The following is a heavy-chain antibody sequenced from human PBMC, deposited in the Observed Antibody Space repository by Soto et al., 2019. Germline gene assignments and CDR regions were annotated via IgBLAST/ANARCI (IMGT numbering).Heavy chain of an antibody. Sequence: QVQLVESGGGVVQPGTSLRLSCAASGFTFNNYGMHWVRQAPGTGLEWVAAISNDGSDKYYADSVKGRLTISRDNSKKTLYLQMDSLRAEDTAVYXCXKDQGIAASHGIDWGQGTMVTVSS. CDR1: GFTFNNYG. CDR2: ISNDGSDK. D-gene: IGHD6-13*01. CDR3: XKDQGIAASHGID. V-gene: IGHV3-30*18. J-gene: IGHJ3*01.